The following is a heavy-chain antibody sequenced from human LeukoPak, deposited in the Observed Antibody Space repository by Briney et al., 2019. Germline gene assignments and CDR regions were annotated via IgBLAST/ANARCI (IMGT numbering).Heavy chain of an antibody. CDR2: ISGSGDTA. Sequence: GGSLRLSCAASEFSFSSYAMTCVRQAPGKGLEWVSRISGSGDTAHYADSVKGRLTISRDNSKNTLYLQMNSLRAEDTAVYYCAKGSDSGWYYFDYWGQGTLVTVSS. V-gene: IGHV3-23*01. J-gene: IGHJ4*02. CDR1: EFSFSSYA. D-gene: IGHD6-13*01. CDR3: AKGSDSGWYYFDY.